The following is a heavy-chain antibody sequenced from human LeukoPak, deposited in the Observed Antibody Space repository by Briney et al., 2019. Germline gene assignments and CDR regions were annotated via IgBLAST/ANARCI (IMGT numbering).Heavy chain of an antibody. CDR2: MYHSGST. V-gene: IGHV4-38-2*02. J-gene: IGHJ5*02. CDR3: ARAWGRGSSIDP. CDR1: AYSISSGYF. D-gene: IGHD7-27*01. Sequence: SETLSLTCTVSAYSISSGYFWGWIRQPPGKGLEWIGYMYHSGSTYYNPSLKSRVTIPIDMSKNQFSLRLNSVTAADTAVYYCARAWGRGSSIDPWGQGTLVTVSS.